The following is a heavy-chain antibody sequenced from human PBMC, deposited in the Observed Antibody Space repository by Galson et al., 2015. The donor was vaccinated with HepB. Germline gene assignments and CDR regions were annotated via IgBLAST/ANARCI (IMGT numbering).Heavy chain of an antibody. J-gene: IGHJ4*02. CDR1: GFSFSSFD. V-gene: IGHV3-23*01. CDR2: ISGSGGRT. CDR3: TKNKGDN. Sequence: SLRLSCAASGFSFSSFDMSWFRQAPGKGLECVSVISGSGGRTYYAGSVKGRFTVSRDNSKNMLYLQMNSLRAEDMAMYYCTKNKGDNWGQGILVTVSS.